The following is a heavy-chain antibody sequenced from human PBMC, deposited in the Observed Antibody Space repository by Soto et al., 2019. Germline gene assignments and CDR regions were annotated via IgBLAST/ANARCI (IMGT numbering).Heavy chain of an antibody. D-gene: IGHD6-19*01. J-gene: IGHJ3*02. CDR3: ARDPLAVAGYTTLGDAFDI. Sequence: ASVKVSWKASGYAFTSYGISWVRQAPGQGLEWMGWISAYNGNTNYAQKLQGRVTMTTDTSTSTAYMELRSLRSDDTAVYYCARDPLAVAGYTTLGDAFDIWGQGTMVT. CDR2: ISAYNGNT. V-gene: IGHV1-18*01. CDR1: GYAFTSYG.